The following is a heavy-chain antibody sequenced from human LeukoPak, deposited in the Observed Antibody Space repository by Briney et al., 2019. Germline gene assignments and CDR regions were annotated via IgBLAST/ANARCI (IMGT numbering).Heavy chain of an antibody. J-gene: IGHJ6*02. Sequence: ASVKVSCKASGYTFTSHGISWVRQAPGQGLEWMGIINPSGGSTSYAQKFQGRVTMTRDTSTSTVYMELSSLRSEDTAVYYCARVQSRSSSSRGPYYYGMDVWGQGTTVTVSS. V-gene: IGHV1-46*01. CDR2: INPSGGST. CDR1: GYTFTSHG. D-gene: IGHD6-6*01. CDR3: ARVQSRSSSSRGPYYYGMDV.